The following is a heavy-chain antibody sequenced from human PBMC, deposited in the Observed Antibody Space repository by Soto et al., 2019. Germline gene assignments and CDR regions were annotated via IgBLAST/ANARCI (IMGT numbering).Heavy chain of an antibody. J-gene: IGHJ6*02. Sequence: EVQLVESGGGLVQPGGSLRLSCAASGFTFSSYSMNWVRQAPGKGLEWVSYISSSSSTIYYADSVKGRFTISRDNAKNSLYLQMNMLRDEDTAVYYCAIDLVVVVAAIRDYYYYYGMDVWVPGTTVTVSS. D-gene: IGHD2-15*01. CDR1: GFTFSSYS. V-gene: IGHV3-48*02. CDR2: ISSSSSTI. CDR3: AIDLVVVVAAIRDYYYYYGMDV.